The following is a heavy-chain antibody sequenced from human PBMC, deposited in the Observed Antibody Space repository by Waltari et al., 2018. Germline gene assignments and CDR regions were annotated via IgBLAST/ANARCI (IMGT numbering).Heavy chain of an antibody. CDR2: IYPSGCS. CDR3: ARVMATSRGYFDL. CDR1: GGSISSGSYY. J-gene: IGHJ2*01. D-gene: IGHD5-12*01. V-gene: IGHV4-61*02. Sequence: QVQLQESGPGLVKPSQTLSLTCTVSGGSISSGSYYWSWIRQPAGKGLEWIGRIYPSGCSCWCFFFYFLFCFLVDTSKNHISLKLSSVTAADTAVYYCARVMATSRGYFDLWG.